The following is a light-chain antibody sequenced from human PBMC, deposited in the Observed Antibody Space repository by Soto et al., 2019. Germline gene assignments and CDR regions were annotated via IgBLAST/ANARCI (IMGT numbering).Light chain of an antibody. CDR2: EVS. V-gene: IGLV2-14*01. CDR3: SSYTSTSTLV. J-gene: IGLJ1*01. Sequence: QSVLTQPPSASGSPGQSVTISCTGTSSDIGGYNYVSWYQQHPGKAPKLMIYEVSNRPSGVSNRFSGSKSGNTASLTISGLQAEDDADYFCSSYTSTSTLVFGTGTKLTVL. CDR1: SSDIGGYNY.